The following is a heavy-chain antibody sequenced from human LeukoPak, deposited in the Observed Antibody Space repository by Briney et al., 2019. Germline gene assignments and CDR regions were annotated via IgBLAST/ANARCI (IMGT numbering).Heavy chain of an antibody. CDR1: GYGFTSYK. Sequence: GDSLKISCKGSGYGFTSYKITWVRQMPGKGLEWMGTINPGDSDTRYSPSFQGQVTISADKPITTAYLQWSSLKASDTAMYYCARGSVPRLYGGFDYWGQGTLVTVSS. D-gene: IGHD2-2*02. CDR3: ARGSVPRLYGGFDY. CDR2: INPGDSDT. V-gene: IGHV5-51*04. J-gene: IGHJ4*02.